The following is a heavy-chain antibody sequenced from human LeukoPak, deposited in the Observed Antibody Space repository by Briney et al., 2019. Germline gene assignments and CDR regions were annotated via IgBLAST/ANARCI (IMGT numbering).Heavy chain of an antibody. D-gene: IGHD2-15*01. CDR3: ARGSTRWDY. CDR2: ISSSSSYI. J-gene: IGHJ4*02. Sequence: GGSLRLSCAASGFTFSSYSMNWVRQAPGKGLEWVSSISSSSSYIHYADSVKGRFTISRDNAKNSLYLQMNSLRAEDTAVYYCARGSTRWDYWGQGTLVTVSS. V-gene: IGHV3-21*01. CDR1: GFTFSSYS.